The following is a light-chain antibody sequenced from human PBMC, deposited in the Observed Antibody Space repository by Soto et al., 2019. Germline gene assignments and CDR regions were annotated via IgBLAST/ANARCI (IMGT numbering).Light chain of an antibody. CDR3: QQYNNWWT. CDR2: GAS. CDR1: QSVGTY. V-gene: IGKV3-15*01. Sequence: EIVLTQSPGTLSLSPGERATLSCRASQSVGTYLGWYQQKPGQAPRLLIYGASTRATGIPARFSGSGSGTEFTLTISSLQSEDFAVYYCQQYNNWWTFGQGTKVDIK. J-gene: IGKJ1*01.